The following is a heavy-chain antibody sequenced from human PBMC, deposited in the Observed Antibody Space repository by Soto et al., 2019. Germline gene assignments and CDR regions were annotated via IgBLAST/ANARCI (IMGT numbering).Heavy chain of an antibody. J-gene: IGHJ6*03. D-gene: IGHD2-21*01. CDR2: ISSSSSTI. CDR1: GFTFSSYS. V-gene: IGHV3-48*01. Sequence: PGGSLRLSCAASGFTFSSYSMNWVRQAPGKGLEWVSYISSSSSTIYYADSVKGRFTISRDNAKNSLYLQMNSLRAEDTAVYYCARAFRYSGGGYYYYYYYMGVWGKGTTVTVSS. CDR3: ARAFRYSGGGYYYYYYYMGV.